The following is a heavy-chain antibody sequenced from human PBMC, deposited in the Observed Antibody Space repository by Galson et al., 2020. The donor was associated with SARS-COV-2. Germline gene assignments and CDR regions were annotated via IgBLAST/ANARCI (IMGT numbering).Heavy chain of an antibody. V-gene: IGHV1-2*02. CDR2: IHPYTGGT. CDR1: GNAFSGYY. CDR3: ATDYDGSGRYLAS. Sequence: ASVKVSCKPSGNAFSGYYIHWVRQAPGEGLHWMGWIHPYTGGTNYAQRFQGRLTMTRGTSISAAYMALTSLTSDDTAVYYCATDYDGSGRYLASWGQGTLVTVSS. J-gene: IGHJ4*02. D-gene: IGHD3-22*01.